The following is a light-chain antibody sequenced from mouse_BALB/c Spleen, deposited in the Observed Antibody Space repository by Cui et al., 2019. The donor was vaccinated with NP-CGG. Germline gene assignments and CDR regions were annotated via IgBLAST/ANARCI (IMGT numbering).Light chain of an antibody. V-gene: IGLV1*01. CDR1: TGAVTTSNY. CDR3: ALWYSNHWV. Sequence: AVATQESALTTSPGETVTLTCRLNTGAVTTSNYANWVQEKPDHLFTGLIGGTNNRVPGVPARFSGSLIGDKAALTITGAQTEDEAIYFCALWYSNHWVFGGGTKLTVL. CDR2: GTN. J-gene: IGLJ1*01.